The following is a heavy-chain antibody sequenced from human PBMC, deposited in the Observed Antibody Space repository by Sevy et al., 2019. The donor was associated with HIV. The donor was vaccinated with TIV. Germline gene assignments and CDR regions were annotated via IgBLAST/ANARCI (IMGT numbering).Heavy chain of an antibody. CDR2: ISYDGSIK. D-gene: IGHD5-12*01. V-gene: IGHV3-30-3*01. CDR3: AREREGATRHFDH. CDR1: GFTFSSYA. Sequence: GGSLRLSCAASGFTFSSYAMHWVRQAPGKGLEWVAVISYDGSIKYYVDSVKGRFTISRDNSKNTLYLQMNSLRAEDTAVYYCAREREGATRHFDHWGQGTLVTVSS. J-gene: IGHJ4*02.